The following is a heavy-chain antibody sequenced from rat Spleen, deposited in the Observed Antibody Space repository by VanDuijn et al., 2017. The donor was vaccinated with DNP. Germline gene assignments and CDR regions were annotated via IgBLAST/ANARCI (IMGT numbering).Heavy chain of an antibody. Sequence: QVQLRQSGAELAKPGSSVKISCKASGYTFTSYYIGWIKQTTGQGLEYIGYINTGSGGTNYNEKFKGKATLTVDTSSSSAFMQLSSLTPDDSAVYYCARRRLPYWYFDFWGPGTMVTVSS. CDR2: INTGSGGT. CDR1: GYTFTSYY. D-gene: IGHD1-4*01. V-gene: IGHV1-43*01. J-gene: IGHJ1*01. CDR3: ARRRLPYWYFDF.